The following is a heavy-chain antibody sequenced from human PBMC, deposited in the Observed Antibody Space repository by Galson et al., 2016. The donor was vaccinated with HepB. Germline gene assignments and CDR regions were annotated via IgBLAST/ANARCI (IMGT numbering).Heavy chain of an antibody. V-gene: IGHV5-10-1*01. J-gene: IGHJ4*02. CDR2: IDSSEIPT. Sequence: QSGAEVKKSGESLRISCKGSGYSFSNYYMNWVRQMPGKGLEWMGRIDSSEIPTKKRPSLQGHVTMSVDKSISTAYLQWSSLKASDSAMYYCARMSPSDGGMATIDFWGQGTLVIVSS. CDR1: GYSFSNYY. CDR3: ARMSPSDGGMATIDF. D-gene: IGHD5-12*01.